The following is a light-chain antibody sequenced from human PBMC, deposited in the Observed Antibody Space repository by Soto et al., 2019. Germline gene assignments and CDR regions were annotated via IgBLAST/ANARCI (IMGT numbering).Light chain of an antibody. CDR2: TSS. CDR1: QGISSG. V-gene: IGKV1-12*01. CDR3: QQSNSFPLT. J-gene: IGKJ4*01. Sequence: DIQMTQSPSSVSASVGDRVTITCRASQGISSGLAWYQQKPGKAPKLLIYTSSTLQSGVPSRFSGSGSGTDFTLTIRTLQPDDFATYYCQQSNSFPLTFGGGTKVEIK.